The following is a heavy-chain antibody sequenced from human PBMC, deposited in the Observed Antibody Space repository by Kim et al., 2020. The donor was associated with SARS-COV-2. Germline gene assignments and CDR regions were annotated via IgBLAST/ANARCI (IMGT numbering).Heavy chain of an antibody. J-gene: IGHJ4*02. CDR2: TYYRSNWYN. CDR3: SRDLHYDTAKYHTRPFDY. Sequence: SQTLSLTCAISGDSVSNNIAAWNWIRQSPSRGLEWLGRTYYRSNWYNDFAVSVKSRITINPDTSKNQFSLQLDSVTPEDTAVYFCSRDLHYDTAKYHTRPFDYWGQGSLVTVSS. D-gene: IGHD3-22*01. CDR1: GDSVSNNIAA. V-gene: IGHV6-1*01.